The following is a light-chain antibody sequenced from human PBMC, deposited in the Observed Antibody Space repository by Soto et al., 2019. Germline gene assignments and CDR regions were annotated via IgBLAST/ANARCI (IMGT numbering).Light chain of an antibody. Sequence: EIVMTQSPATLSASPGERATLSCRASQSVSSNLAWYQQKPGQAPRLLIYAASTRATGIPARFSGSGSGTKFTLTISSLQAEDFSVFYCQQYNSWPPWTFGQGTKVEIK. V-gene: IGKV3-15*01. CDR2: AAS. J-gene: IGKJ1*01. CDR1: QSVSSN. CDR3: QQYNSWPPWT.